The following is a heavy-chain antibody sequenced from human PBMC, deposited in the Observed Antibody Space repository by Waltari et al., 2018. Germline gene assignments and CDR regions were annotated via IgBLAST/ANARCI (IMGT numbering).Heavy chain of an antibody. CDR3: ARGPPTLTSTTFQSDS. J-gene: IGHJ5*02. CDR1: GFTFSDYY. Sequence: QERLVEAGGGLVQAGGSLRLSCGASGFTFSDYYMRWIRQAPGKGLEGVADISSTGRNTDYGDSVRGRFTISRDNTKNSLYLQMHSLRVEDTAVYFCARGPPTLTSTTFQSDSWGQGTLVTVSS. CDR2: ISSTGRNT. V-gene: IGHV3-11*06. D-gene: IGHD2-2*01.